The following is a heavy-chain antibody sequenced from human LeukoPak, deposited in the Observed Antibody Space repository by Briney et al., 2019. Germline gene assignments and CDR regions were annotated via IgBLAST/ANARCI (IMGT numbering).Heavy chain of an antibody. J-gene: IGHJ4*02. CDR1: GFTFSSYA. CDR2: TRGSGGST. V-gene: IGHV3-23*01. Sequence: GALRLPCSASGFTFSSYAMSWVRQAPGKGVEWVSATRGSGGSTYYADSVKGQFTISRDHSKNPPYLQMDSLRAEDTAVYYCARALVVVVAATPHPGGYWGQGTLVTVSS. D-gene: IGHD2-15*01. CDR3: ARALVVVVAATPHPGGY.